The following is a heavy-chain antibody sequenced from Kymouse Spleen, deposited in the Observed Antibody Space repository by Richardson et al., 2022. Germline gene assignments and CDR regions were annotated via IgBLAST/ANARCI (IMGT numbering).Heavy chain of an antibody. CDR1: GFTFDDYA. D-gene: IGHD4-11,IGHD4-11*01. CDR2: ISWNSGSI. Sequence: EVQLVESGGGLVQPGRSLRLSCAASGFTFDDYAMHWVRQAPGKGLEWVSGISWNSGSIGYADSVKGRFTISRDNAKNSLYLQMNSLRAEDTALYYCAKPHDYSNYGDYFDYWGQGTLVTVSS. V-gene: IGHV3-9*01. CDR3: AKPHDYSNYGDYFDY. J-gene: IGHJ4*02.